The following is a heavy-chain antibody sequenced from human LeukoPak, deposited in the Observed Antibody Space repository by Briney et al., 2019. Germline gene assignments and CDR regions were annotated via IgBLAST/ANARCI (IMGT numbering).Heavy chain of an antibody. J-gene: IGHJ4*02. V-gene: IGHV4-59*01. CDR1: RGSISSYY. CDR3: ARVRVSSGSHPWYFDY. CDR2: IYYSGST. D-gene: IGHD3-22*01. Sequence: PSETLSLTCTVSRGSISSYYWSWIRQPPGQGLEWIGDIYYSGSTDYNPSLKSRVNISVDTSKNQFSLKLSSVTAADTAVYFCARVRVSSGSHPWYFDYRGQGTLVTVSS.